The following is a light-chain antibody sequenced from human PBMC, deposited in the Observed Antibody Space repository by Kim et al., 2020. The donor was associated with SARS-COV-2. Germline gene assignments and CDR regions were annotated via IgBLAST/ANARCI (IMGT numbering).Light chain of an antibody. Sequence: QNATLAGTGNSNKVGDQGAAWLKLHQGHPTKLLAGRTNHRTSGISARFSASRSGNTASLTITGLQPEDEADYYCSAWDSSLKAWVFGGGTQLTVL. CDR2: RTN. J-gene: IGLJ3*02. CDR3: SAWDSSLKAWV. CDR1: SNKVGDQG. V-gene: IGLV10-54*04.